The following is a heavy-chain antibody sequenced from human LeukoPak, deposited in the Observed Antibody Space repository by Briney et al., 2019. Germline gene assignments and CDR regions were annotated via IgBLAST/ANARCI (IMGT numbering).Heavy chain of an antibody. V-gene: IGHV4-61*02. D-gene: IGHD3-9*01. CDR2: IYTSGST. Sequence: PSETLSLTCTVSGGSISSGSYYWSWIRQPAGKGLEYIGRIYTSGSTSYNPSLKSRVTISVDTSKNQFSLKLSSVTAAETAVYYCARVTGYMIEDYFDYWGQGTLVTVSS. CDR1: GGSISSGSYY. J-gene: IGHJ4*02. CDR3: ARVTGYMIEDYFDY.